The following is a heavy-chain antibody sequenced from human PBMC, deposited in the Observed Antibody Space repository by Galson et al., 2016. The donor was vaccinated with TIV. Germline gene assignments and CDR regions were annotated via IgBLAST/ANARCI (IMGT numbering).Heavy chain of an antibody. CDR3: AREGYCSSASCSNWFDP. J-gene: IGHJ5*01. D-gene: IGHD2-2*01. CDR2: ISDDGSNK. Sequence: SLRLSCAASGFIFSNYAMHWVRQAPGKGLEWVAVISDDGSNKYNADSVKGRLTISRDNSKNTLYLQMNSLRAEDTAVYYCAREGYCSSASCSNWFDPWGQGTTVTVSS. V-gene: IGHV3-30*04. CDR1: GFIFSNYA.